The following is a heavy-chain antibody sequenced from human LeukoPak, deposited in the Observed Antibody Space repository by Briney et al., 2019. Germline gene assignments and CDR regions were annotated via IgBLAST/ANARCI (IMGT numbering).Heavy chain of an antibody. D-gene: IGHD4-23*01. CDR3: ARPAEDYGGNHGDAFDI. Sequence: GESLKISCKGSGYSFTSYWIGWVRQLPGKGLEWMGIIYPGDSDTRYSPSFQGQVTISADKSISTAYLQWSSLKASDTAMYYCARPAEDYGGNHGDAFDIWGQGTMVTVSS. CDR1: GYSFTSYW. CDR2: IYPGDSDT. J-gene: IGHJ3*02. V-gene: IGHV5-51*01.